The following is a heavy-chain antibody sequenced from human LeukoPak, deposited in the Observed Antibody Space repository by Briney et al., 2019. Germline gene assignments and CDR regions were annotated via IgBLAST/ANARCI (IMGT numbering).Heavy chain of an antibody. CDR3: AKGNGYSYGRYYFDY. D-gene: IGHD5-18*01. CDR1: GFTFSSYA. CDR2: ITASGGNT. Sequence: GGSLRLSCAASGFTFSSYAMGWVRQAPGKGLEWVSAITASGGNTSYADSVKGRFTISRDNSKNTLYLQVNSLRAEDTAVYYCAKGNGYSYGRYYFDYWGQGTLVTVSS. J-gene: IGHJ4*02. V-gene: IGHV3-23*01.